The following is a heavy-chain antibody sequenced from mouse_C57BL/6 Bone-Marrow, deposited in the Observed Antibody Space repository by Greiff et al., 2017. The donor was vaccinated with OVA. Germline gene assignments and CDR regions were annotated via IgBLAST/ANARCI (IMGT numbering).Heavy chain of an antibody. CDR1: GYTFTSYW. J-gene: IGHJ3*01. Sequence: VQLQQSGAELAKPGASVKLSCKASGYTFTSYWMHWVKQRPGQGLEWIGYINPSSGYTKYNQKFKDKATLTADKSSSTAYMQLSSLTYEDSAVYYCARSPSIYYYGSSSFAYWGQGTLVTVSA. CDR2: INPSSGYT. CDR3: ARSPSIYYYGSSSFAY. D-gene: IGHD1-1*01. V-gene: IGHV1-7*01.